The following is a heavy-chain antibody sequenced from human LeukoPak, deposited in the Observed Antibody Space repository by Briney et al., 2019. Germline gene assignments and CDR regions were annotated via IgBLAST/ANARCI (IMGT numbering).Heavy chain of an antibody. CDR1: GFPSSNAW. V-gene: IGHV3-15*01. J-gene: IGHJ4*02. Sequence: GGSLTLPCAPSGFPSSNAWMNWVRQAPGKGLEWDGRIKSKTDGGTTDYVALVKGRFTISRDDSKHALYLQVNSLKTEDTAVYYCTTGNWGSFSYWGQGTLVTVSS. CDR2: IKSKTDGGTT. CDR3: TTGNWGSFSY. D-gene: IGHD7-27*01.